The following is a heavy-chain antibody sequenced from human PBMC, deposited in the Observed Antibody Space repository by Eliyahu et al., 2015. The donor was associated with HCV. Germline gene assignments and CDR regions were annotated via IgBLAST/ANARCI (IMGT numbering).Heavy chain of an antibody. V-gene: IGHV4-59*01. D-gene: IGHD3-3*01. CDR2: IYYSGST. Sequence: QVQLQESGPGLVKPSETLSLTCTVSGGSISSYYWSWIRQPPGKGLEWIGYIYYSGSTNYHPSLKSRVTISVDTSKNQFSLKLSSVTAADTAVYYCARDSKLRFLEWGMDVWGQGTTVTVSS. CDR1: GGSISSYY. CDR3: ARDSKLRFLEWGMDV. J-gene: IGHJ6*02.